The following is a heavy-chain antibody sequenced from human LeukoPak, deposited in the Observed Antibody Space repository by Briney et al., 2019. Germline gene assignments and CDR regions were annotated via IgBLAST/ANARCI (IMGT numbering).Heavy chain of an antibody. Sequence: SPSETLSLTCTVSGGSISSGDYYWSWIRQPPGKGLEWIGYIYYSGSTYYNPSLKSRVTISIQTSKNQFSLKLTSVTAADTAVYYCAGDYGDLLTGIRLDTWGQGTLVTVSS. CDR1: GGSISSGDYY. D-gene: IGHD4-17*01. V-gene: IGHV4-30-4*01. J-gene: IGHJ5*02. CDR2: IYYSGST. CDR3: AGDYGDLLTGIRLDT.